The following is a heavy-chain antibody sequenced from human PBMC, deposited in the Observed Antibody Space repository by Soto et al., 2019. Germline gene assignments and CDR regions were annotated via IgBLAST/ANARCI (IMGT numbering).Heavy chain of an antibody. CDR2: IYYIGSI. CDR3: ATSYYYDSSGYLSPGDV. CDR1: VRSIGSGGDY. V-gene: IGHV4-31*03. D-gene: IGHD3-22*01. J-gene: IGHJ6*02. Sequence: TLSLTCIVSVRSIGSGGDYWSWPLQHPGKGLEWIGYIYYIGSIYYNPSLKSRVTISVDTSKNQFCLKRSSVTAADTAVYYCATSYYYDSSGYLSPGDVWGQGTTVTVSS.